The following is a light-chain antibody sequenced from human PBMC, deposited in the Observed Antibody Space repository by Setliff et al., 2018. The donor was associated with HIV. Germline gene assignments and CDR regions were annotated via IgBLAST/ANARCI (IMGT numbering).Light chain of an antibody. Sequence: QSALTQPRSVSGSPGQSVTISCTGTSSDVGGYNYVSWYQQHPGKVPKLMIYEVSNRPSGVSNRFSGSKSANMASLTISGLQAEDEADYYCSSYTSSSTLVFGTGTKVTVL. V-gene: IGLV2-14*01. CDR2: EVS. J-gene: IGLJ1*01. CDR1: SSDVGGYNY. CDR3: SSYTSSSTLV.